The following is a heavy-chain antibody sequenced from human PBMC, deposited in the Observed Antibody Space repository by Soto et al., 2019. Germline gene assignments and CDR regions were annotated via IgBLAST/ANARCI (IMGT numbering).Heavy chain of an antibody. CDR3: ASQRLGYYYMDV. J-gene: IGHJ6*03. V-gene: IGHV1-2*04. Sequence: QVQLVQSGAEVKKPGASVKVSCKASGYTFTGYYMHWVRQAPGQGLEWMGWINPNSGGTNYAQKFQGWVTMTGDTSSSTAYRELIRLRSYDTAVYYCASQRLGYYYMDVWGKGTTVTVSS. CDR1: GYTFTGYY. CDR2: INPNSGGT.